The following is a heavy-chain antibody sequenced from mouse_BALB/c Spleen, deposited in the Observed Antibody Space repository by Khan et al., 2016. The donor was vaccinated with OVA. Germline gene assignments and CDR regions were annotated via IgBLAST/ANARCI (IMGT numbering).Heavy chain of an antibody. D-gene: IGHD2-10*01. CDR2: IHYSGST. V-gene: IGHV3-1*02. J-gene: IGHJ2*01. Sequence: VQLKESGPDLVKPSQSLSLTCTVTGYSITSGYSWHWIRQFPGNKLEWMGYIHYSGSTNYNPSLKRRISITRDTSKHPFFLQLSSVTTEDTAVYYCARSAYYVSLDYWGQGTTVTVSS. CDR1: GYSITSGYS. CDR3: ARSAYYVSLDY.